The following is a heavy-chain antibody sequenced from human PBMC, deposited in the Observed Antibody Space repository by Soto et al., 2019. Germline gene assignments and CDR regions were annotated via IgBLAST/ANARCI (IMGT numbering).Heavy chain of an antibody. CDR1: GGTFSSYA. CDR2: IIPIFGTA. Sequence: SVKVSCKASGGTFSSYAISWERQAPGQGLEWMGGIIPIFGTANYAQKFQGRVTITADESTSTAYMELSSLRSEDTAVYYCARWTRDSSGYYAYFDYWGQGTLVTVSS. CDR3: ARWTRDSSGYYAYFDY. J-gene: IGHJ4*02. D-gene: IGHD3-22*01. V-gene: IGHV1-69*13.